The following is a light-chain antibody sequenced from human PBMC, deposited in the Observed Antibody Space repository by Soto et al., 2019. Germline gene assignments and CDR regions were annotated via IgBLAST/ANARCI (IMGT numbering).Light chain of an antibody. V-gene: IGKV3-20*01. CDR1: QSVSSSY. CDR2: GAS. CDR3: QQYGSPWT. Sequence: EIVLTQSPGTLSLSPGERATLSCRASQSVSSSYLAWHQQKPGQAPRLLIYGASSRATGIPDRFSGSGSGTDFTLTISRLEPEDFAVYYCQQYGSPWTFGQGTKVEIK. J-gene: IGKJ1*01.